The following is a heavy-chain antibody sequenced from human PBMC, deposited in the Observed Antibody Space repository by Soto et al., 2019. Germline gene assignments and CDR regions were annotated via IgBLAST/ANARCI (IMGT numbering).Heavy chain of an antibody. CDR2: INPSGGST. V-gene: IGHV1-46*01. CDR3: AREGGLIVVVTATLSNSFDY. CDR1: GYTFTSYY. Sequence: ASVKVSCKASGYTFTSYYVHWVRQAPGQGLEWMGIINPSGGSTSYAQKFQGRVTMTRDTSTSTVYMELSSLRSEDTAVYYCAREGGLIVVVTATLSNSFDYWGQGTLVTVSS. D-gene: IGHD2-21*02. J-gene: IGHJ4*02.